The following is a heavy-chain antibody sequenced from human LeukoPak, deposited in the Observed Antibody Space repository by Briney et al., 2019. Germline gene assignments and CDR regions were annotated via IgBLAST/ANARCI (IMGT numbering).Heavy chain of an antibody. D-gene: IGHD2-15*01. V-gene: IGHV3-21*01. Sequence: GGSLRLSCAASRFTFSSYSMNWVRQAPGKGLEWVSSISSTGSYIYYADSVKGRFTISRDNAKNSVHLQMDSLRAEDTAVYYCARERGSGPFDYWGQGTLVTVSS. CDR3: ARERGSGPFDY. CDR1: RFTFSSYS. CDR2: ISSTGSYI. J-gene: IGHJ4*02.